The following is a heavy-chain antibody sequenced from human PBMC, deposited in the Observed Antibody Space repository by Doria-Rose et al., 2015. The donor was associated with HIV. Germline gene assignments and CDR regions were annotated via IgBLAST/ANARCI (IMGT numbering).Heavy chain of an antibody. CDR1: GVSLSSPGMG. V-gene: IGHV2-26*01. Sequence: QVTLKESGPVLVKPTETLTLTCTVSGVSLSSPGMGVSWIRQPPGKALEWRANIFSDDERSYKTSLKSRHSISRGTSKSQVVLTMTDMDPVDTATYYCARIKSSRWYHKYYFDFWGQGTLVIVSA. CDR2: IFSDDER. CDR3: ARIKSSRWYHKYYFDF. J-gene: IGHJ4*02. D-gene: IGHD6-13*01.